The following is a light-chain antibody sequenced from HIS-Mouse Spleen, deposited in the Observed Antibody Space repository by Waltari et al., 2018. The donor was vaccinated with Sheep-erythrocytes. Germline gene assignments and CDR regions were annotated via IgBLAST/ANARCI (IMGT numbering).Light chain of an antibody. Sequence: SYELTQPPSVSVSPGQTASITCSGDKLGDKYACWYQQKPGQSPVLVIYQDSKRPSGIPERFSGSNSGNTATLTISGLQAEDEADYYCSSYTSSSTLWVFGGGTKLTVL. CDR3: SSYTSSSTLWV. J-gene: IGLJ3*02. CDR2: QDS. CDR1: KLGDKY. V-gene: IGLV3-1*01.